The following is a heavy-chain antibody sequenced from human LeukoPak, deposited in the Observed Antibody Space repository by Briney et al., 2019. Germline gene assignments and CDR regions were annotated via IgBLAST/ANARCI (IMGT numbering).Heavy chain of an antibody. CDR1: EFTFSNYG. D-gene: IGHD3-9*01. Sequence: PGGSLRLSCAASEFTFSNYGMTWVRQAPGKGLEWVSSISTSGGSTYYADSVKGRFTISRDNSKNTAYLQMNGLKTEDTAVYYCTRTSDILTGYTPREAYYYYYHVDVWGKGTTVTISS. V-gene: IGHV3-23*01. J-gene: IGHJ6*03. CDR2: ISTSGGST. CDR3: TRTSDILTGYTPREAYYYYYHVDV.